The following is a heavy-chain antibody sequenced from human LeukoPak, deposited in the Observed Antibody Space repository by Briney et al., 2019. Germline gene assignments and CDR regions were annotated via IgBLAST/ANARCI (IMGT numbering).Heavy chain of an antibody. J-gene: IGHJ4*02. CDR3: ARLSVVATTVDY. V-gene: IGHV3-48*03. CDR2: ISSSGTPI. CDR1: GFTFSSYE. Sequence: GGSLRLSCAASGFTFSSYEMNWVGQAPGKGLEWVSYISSSGTPIYYADSVKGRFTISRDNAKNSLYLQMNSLRAEDTAVYYCARLSVVATTVDYWGQGTLVTVS. D-gene: IGHD5-12*01.